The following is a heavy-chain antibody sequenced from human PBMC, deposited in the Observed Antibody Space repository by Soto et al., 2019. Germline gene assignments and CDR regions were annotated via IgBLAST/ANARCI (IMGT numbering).Heavy chain of an antibody. CDR3: GSSPLYGIDV. J-gene: IGHJ6*02. CDR1: GGSISSGSDY. Sequence: SETLSLTCAVFGGSISSGSDYWSWIRQPPGNGLEWIGNISYSGSTYYNPSLKSRLIISMDTSMVQFALKVGSVTAAGPAVYCCGSSPLYGIDVWGQGTTVTVSS. V-gene: IGHV4-30-4*01. CDR2: ISYSGST.